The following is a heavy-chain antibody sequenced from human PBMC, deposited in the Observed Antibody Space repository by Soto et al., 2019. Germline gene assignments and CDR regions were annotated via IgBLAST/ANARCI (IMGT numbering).Heavy chain of an antibody. J-gene: IGHJ4*02. CDR2: ISAYNGNT. CDR1: GYTFTSYG. CDR3: TRDFLRRRGIRVALAGSTY. Sequence: ASVKISCKTSGYTFTSYGISWVRQAPGQGLEWMGWISAYNGNTNYAQKLQGRVTMTTDTSTSTAYMELRSLRSDDTAVYYCTRDFLRRRGIRVALAGSTYWCKGTRVTV. V-gene: IGHV1-18*01. D-gene: IGHD6-19*01.